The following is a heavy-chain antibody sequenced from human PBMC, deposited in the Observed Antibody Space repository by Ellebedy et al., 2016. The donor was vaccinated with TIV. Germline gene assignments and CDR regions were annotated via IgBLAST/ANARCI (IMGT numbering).Heavy chain of an antibody. V-gene: IGHV3-23*01. CDR3: AKYPESLTGYSDY. CDR1: GFTFSNYA. D-gene: IGHD3-9*01. CDR2: IRRGGGST. Sequence: PGGSLRLSCEASGFTFSNYAMSWVRQAPGKGLEWLSHIRRGGGSTFYAKSVKGRFTIFRDNSKNTVSLQMNSLRAEDTALYYCAKYPESLTGYSDYWGQGTLVTVSS. J-gene: IGHJ4*02.